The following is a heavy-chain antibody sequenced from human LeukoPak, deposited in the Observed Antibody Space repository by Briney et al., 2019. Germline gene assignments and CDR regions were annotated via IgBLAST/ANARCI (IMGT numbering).Heavy chain of an antibody. J-gene: IGHJ4*02. CDR3: ARDSSSSSDY. D-gene: IGHD6-6*01. CDR2: ISGSGGST. CDR1: GFTFSSYA. V-gene: IGHV3-21*01. Sequence: PGGSLRLSCAASGFTFSSYAMHWVRQAPGKGLEWVSAISGSGGSTYYADSVKGRFTISRDNAKNSLYLQMNSLRAEDTAVYYCARDSSSSSDYWGQGTLVTVSS.